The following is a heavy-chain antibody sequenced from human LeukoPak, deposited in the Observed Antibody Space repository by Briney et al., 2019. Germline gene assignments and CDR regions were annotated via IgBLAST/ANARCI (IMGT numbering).Heavy chain of an antibody. CDR3: ARLAVAGTSSIDY. D-gene: IGHD6-19*01. J-gene: IGHJ4*02. CDR2: IYYSGST. Sequence: PSETLSLTCTVSGGSISSSSYYWGWIRQPPGKGLEWIGSIYYSGSTYYNPSLKSRVTISVDTSKNQFSLKLSSVTAADTAVYYCARLAVAGTSSIDYWGQGTLVTVSS. V-gene: IGHV4-39*07. CDR1: GGSISSSSYY.